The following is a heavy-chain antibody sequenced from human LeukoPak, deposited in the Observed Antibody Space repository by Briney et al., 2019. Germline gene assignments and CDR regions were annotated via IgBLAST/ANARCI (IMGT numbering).Heavy chain of an antibody. J-gene: IGHJ4*02. CDR3: ARAMAAAEFDY. D-gene: IGHD6-13*01. Sequence: PSETLSLTCAVSGSSISNYYWSWIRQPPGKGLEWIGYIYYSGSTNYNPSLKSRVTISVDTSKNQFSLKLSSVTAADTAVYYCARAMAAAEFDYWGQGTLVTVSS. V-gene: IGHV4-59*01. CDR1: GSSISNYY. CDR2: IYYSGST.